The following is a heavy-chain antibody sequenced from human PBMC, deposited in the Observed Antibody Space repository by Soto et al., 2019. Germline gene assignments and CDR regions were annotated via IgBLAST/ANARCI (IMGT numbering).Heavy chain of an antibody. Sequence: GASVKVSCKASGYTFTSYGISWVRQAPGQGLEWMGWISAYNGNTNYAQKLQGRVTMTTDTSTSTAYMELRSLRSDDTAVYYCARDTRGYSGYDIIYYYYYGMDVWGQGTTVTVSS. D-gene: IGHD5-12*01. CDR3: ARDTRGYSGYDIIYYYYYGMDV. J-gene: IGHJ6*02. V-gene: IGHV1-18*01. CDR1: GYTFTSYG. CDR2: ISAYNGNT.